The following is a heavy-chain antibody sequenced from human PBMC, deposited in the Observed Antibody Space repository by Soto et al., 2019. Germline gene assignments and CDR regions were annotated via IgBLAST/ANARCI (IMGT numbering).Heavy chain of an antibody. CDR2: INAGNGNT. D-gene: IGHD6-19*01. V-gene: IGHV1-3*05. CDR1: GYTFTGYA. CDR3: PRAGAVPADFDY. Sequence: QVQLVQSGAEEKKPGASVKVSCKASGYTFTGYAMHWVRQAPGQRLEWMGWINAGNGNTKYSQKFQGRVTITRDTSGSTAYMELSSLRSEVTAVYYFPRAGAVPADFDYSGQGILVTVAS. J-gene: IGHJ4*01.